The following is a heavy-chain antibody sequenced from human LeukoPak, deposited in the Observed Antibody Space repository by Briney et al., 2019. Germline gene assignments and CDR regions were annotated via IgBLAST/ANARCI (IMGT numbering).Heavy chain of an antibody. J-gene: IGHJ5*02. Sequence: GGSLRLSCAASGFTFSNLWMSWVRQAPGKGLKWVANIKQDGSEKYYVDSVKGRFTISRDNAQNSLYLQMNSLRAEDTAIYYCAKDAQPRSRWFDPWGQGTLVTVSS. CDR2: IKQDGSEK. D-gene: IGHD3-16*01. V-gene: IGHV3-7*03. CDR3: AKDAQPRSRWFDP. CDR1: GFTFSNLW.